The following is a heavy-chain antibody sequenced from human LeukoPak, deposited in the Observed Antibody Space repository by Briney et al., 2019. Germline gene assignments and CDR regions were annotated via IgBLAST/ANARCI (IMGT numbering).Heavy chain of an antibody. CDR3: ARDSDEYGDSHIDY. Sequence: GGSLRLSCAASGFTFSSYWMSWVRQSPGKGLEWVALIWNDGSHKYYDDSVKDRFSISRDNSQSTLHLQMNNLRAEDTAIYYCARDSDEYGDSHIDYWGQGTLVAVSS. V-gene: IGHV3-33*08. D-gene: IGHD4-17*01. CDR2: IWNDGSHK. CDR1: GFTFSSYW. J-gene: IGHJ4*02.